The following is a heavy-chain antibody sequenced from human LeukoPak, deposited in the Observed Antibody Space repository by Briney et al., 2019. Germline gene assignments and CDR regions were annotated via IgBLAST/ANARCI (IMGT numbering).Heavy chain of an antibody. Sequence: ASVKVSCRASGGTFSSYAISWVRQAPGQGLEWMGGIIPIFGTANYAQKFQGRVTITADKSTSTAYMELSSLRSEDTAVYYCARERASLMEFGELFPDAFDIWGQGTMVTVSS. CDR1: GGTFSSYA. CDR2: IIPIFGTA. J-gene: IGHJ3*02. V-gene: IGHV1-69*06. D-gene: IGHD3-10*01. CDR3: ARERASLMEFGELFPDAFDI.